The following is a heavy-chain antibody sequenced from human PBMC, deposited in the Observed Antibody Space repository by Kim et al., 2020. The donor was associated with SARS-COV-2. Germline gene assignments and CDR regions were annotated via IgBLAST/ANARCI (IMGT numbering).Heavy chain of an antibody. Sequence: ADAVKGRSTVSRDNSKKTLFLQMNSLRAEDTAIYYCAKLRGGTRGAYYFEYWGQGTLVTVSS. CDR3: AKLRGGTRGAYYFEY. D-gene: IGHD2-15*01. V-gene: IGHV3-23*01. J-gene: IGHJ4*02.